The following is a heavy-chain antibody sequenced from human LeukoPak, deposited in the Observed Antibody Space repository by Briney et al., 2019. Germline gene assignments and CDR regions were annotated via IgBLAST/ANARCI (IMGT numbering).Heavy chain of an antibody. J-gene: IGHJ4*02. V-gene: IGHV1-2*02. D-gene: IGHD4-17*01. Sequence: GASVKVSCKASGYTFTGYYMHWVRQAPGQGLEWMGWINPNSGGTNYAQKFQGGVTMTRDTSISTAYMELSRLRSDDTAVYYCAREVTTGQSFDYWGQGTLVTVSS. CDR2: INPNSGGT. CDR3: AREVTTGQSFDY. CDR1: GYTFTGYY.